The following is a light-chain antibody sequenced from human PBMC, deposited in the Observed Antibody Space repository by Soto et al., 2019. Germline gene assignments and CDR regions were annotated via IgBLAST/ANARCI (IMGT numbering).Light chain of an antibody. CDR3: QQYDTLPPGYT. CDR2: DAS. CDR1: QDIRNY. V-gene: IGKV1-33*01. J-gene: IGKJ2*01. Sequence: DVQVTQSPSSLSASVGDRVTITCQANQDIRNYLNWYQHKAGQAPQILIYDASSLETGVPSRFSGSGSGTHFTLTIASLQPEDTATYYCQQYDTLPPGYTFGQGTKLQI.